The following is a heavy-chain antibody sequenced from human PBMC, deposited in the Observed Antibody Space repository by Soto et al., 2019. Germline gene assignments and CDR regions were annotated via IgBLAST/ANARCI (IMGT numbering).Heavy chain of an antibody. J-gene: IGHJ4*02. CDR2: IYHSGST. V-gene: IGHV4-30-2*01. Sequence: PSETLSLTCAVSGGSIGGGGDSWSWIRQPPGKGLEWIGYIYHSGSTYYNPSLQGRVTMTTDTSTSTAYMELRSLRSDDTAVYYCAREPNYFDYWGQGTLVTVSS. CDR1: GGSIGGGGDS. CDR3: AREPNYFDY.